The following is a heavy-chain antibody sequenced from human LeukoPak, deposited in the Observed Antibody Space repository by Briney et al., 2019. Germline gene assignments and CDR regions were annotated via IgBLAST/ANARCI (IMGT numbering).Heavy chain of an antibody. Sequence: GESLKISCKGSGYIFTSYWIGWVRQMPGKGLEWMGIIYPGDSDTRYSPSFQGQVTISADKSISTAYLQWSSLKASDTAMYYCARHWERRWFGEFYYYYGMDVWGQGTTVTVSS. CDR3: ARHWERRWFGEFYYYYGMDV. J-gene: IGHJ6*02. V-gene: IGHV5-51*01. CDR2: IYPGDSDT. D-gene: IGHD3-10*01. CDR1: GYIFTSYW.